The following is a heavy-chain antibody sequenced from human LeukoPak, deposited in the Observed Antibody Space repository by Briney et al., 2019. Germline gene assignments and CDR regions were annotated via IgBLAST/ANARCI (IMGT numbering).Heavy chain of an antibody. CDR2: ISYDGSNK. V-gene: IGHV3-30-3*01. D-gene: IGHD2-2*01. J-gene: IGHJ4*02. CDR3: AREGCSSTSCFKKFDY. Sequence: PGRSLRLSCAASGFTFSSYAMHWVRQAPGKGLEWVAVISYDGSNKYYADSVKGRFTISRDNSKNTLYLQMNSLRAEDTAVYYCAREGCSSTSCFKKFDYWGQGTLVTVSS. CDR1: GFTFSSYA.